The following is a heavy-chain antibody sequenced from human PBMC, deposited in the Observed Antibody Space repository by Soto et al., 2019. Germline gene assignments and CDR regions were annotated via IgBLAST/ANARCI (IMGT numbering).Heavy chain of an antibody. D-gene: IGHD1-7*01. CDR1: GFTFSSYG. Sequence: GGSLRLSCAASGFTFSSYGMHWVRQAPGKGLEWVAVISYDGSNKYYADSVKGRFTISRDNSKNTLYLQMNSLRAEDTAVYYCAKPNPGGITGTTMFWYFDLWGRGTLVTVSS. CDR3: AKPNPGGITGTTMFWYFDL. J-gene: IGHJ2*01. V-gene: IGHV3-30*18. CDR2: ISYDGSNK.